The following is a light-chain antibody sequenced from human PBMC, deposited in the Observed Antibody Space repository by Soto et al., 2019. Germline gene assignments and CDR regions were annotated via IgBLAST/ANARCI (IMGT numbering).Light chain of an antibody. Sequence: QSVLTQPPSVSADPGQKVTISCSGSSSNIGNNYVSWYQQLPGTAPKLLIYENNKRPSGIPDRFSGSKSGTSATLGITGLQTGDEADYYCGTWDSSLSVWVFGGGTKLTVL. CDR2: ENN. V-gene: IGLV1-51*02. J-gene: IGLJ3*02. CDR3: GTWDSSLSVWV. CDR1: SSNIGNNY.